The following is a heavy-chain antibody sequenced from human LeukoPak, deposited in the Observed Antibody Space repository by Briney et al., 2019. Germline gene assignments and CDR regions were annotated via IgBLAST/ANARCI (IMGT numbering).Heavy chain of an antibody. CDR3: AKDRLLNCRGDCYIFDY. CDR2: ISGSGDST. Sequence: GGSLRLSCVASGFTLRIYVMNWVRQTPAKGMERVSNISGSGDSTFYADSVKGRFSISRDNSKNTLYLQVNGLRTEDTAVYYCAKDRLLNCRGDCYIFDYWGQGTVVTVSS. CDR1: GFTLRIYV. V-gene: IGHV3-23*01. J-gene: IGHJ4*02. D-gene: IGHD2-21*02.